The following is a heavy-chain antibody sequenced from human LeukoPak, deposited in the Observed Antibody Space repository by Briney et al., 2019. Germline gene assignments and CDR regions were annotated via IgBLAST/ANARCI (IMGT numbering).Heavy chain of an antibody. CDR2: IYYSGST. CDR1: GGSISSYY. Sequence: SETLSLTCTVSGGSISSYYWSWIRQPPGKGLEWIGYIYYSGSTNYNPSLKSRVTISVDTSKNQFSLKLSSVTAADTAVYYCARGSHGRGYSHGHFDPWGQGTLVTVSS. J-gene: IGHJ5*02. V-gene: IGHV4-59*01. D-gene: IGHD5-18*01. CDR3: ARGSHGRGYSHGHFDP.